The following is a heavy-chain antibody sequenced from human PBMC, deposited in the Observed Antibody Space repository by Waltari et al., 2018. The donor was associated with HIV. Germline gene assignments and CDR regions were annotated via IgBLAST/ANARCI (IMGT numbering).Heavy chain of an antibody. CDR3: ARDPYYYDSSGYLCYFDY. CDR1: GFTFSSYA. J-gene: IGHJ4*02. V-gene: IGHV3-30-3*01. CDR2: ISYDGSNK. Sequence: QVQLVESGGGVVQPGRSLRLSCAASGFTFSSYAMHWVRQAPGKGVEWVAVISYDGSNKYYADSVKGRFTISRDNSKNTLYLQMNSLRAEDTAVYYCARDPYYYDSSGYLCYFDYWGQGTLVTVSS. D-gene: IGHD3-22*01.